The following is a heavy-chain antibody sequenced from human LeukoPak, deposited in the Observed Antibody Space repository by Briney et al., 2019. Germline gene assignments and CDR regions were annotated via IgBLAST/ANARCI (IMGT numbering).Heavy chain of an antibody. CDR3: ARGASVVPGIDNAFDI. CDR1: GFTFSSYW. Sequence: GGSLRLSCAASGFTFSSYWMSWVRQAPGKGLEWVANIKQDGSEKYYVDSVKGRFTISRDNAKNSLYLQMNSLRAEDTALYHCARGASVVPGIDNAFDIWGQGTMVTVSS. V-gene: IGHV3-7*01. D-gene: IGHD6-19*01. J-gene: IGHJ3*02. CDR2: IKQDGSEK.